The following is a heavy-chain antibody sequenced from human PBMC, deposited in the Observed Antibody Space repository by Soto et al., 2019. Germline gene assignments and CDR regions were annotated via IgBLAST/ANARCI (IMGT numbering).Heavy chain of an antibody. J-gene: IGHJ4*02. Sequence: SQPMSDTCSVSGGSSRSGGYYCSRIRKNPGKGLEWIGYIYYSGSTNYNPSLKSRVTISVDTSKNQFSLKLSSVTAADMAVYYCARDSGSLGVPFDYLGQGTLVTVSS. CDR1: GGSSRSGGYY. CDR2: IYYSGST. D-gene: IGHD1-26*01. CDR3: ARDSGSLGVPFDY. V-gene: IGHV4-31*03.